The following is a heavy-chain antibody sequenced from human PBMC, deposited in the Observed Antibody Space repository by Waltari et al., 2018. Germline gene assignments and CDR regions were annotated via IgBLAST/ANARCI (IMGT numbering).Heavy chain of an antibody. CDR1: GGSISSSSYY. CDR2: IYYSGST. V-gene: IGHV4-39*07. D-gene: IGHD3-22*01. J-gene: IGHJ4*02. Sequence: QLQLQESGPGLVKPSETLSLTCTVSGGSISSSSYYWGWIRQPPGKGLEWIGSIYYSGSTYYNPSLKSRVTISVDTSKNQFSLKLSSVTAADTAVYYCSRFAVSYYYYDSSGYYHFDYWGQGTLVTVSS. CDR3: SRFAVSYYYYDSSGYYHFDY.